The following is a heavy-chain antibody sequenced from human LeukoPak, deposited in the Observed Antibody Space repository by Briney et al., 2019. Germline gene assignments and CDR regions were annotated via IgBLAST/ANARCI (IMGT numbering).Heavy chain of an antibody. CDR3: ARYRQLERLAFDI. CDR1: GGTFSSYA. D-gene: IGHD1-1*01. V-gene: IGHV1-69*05. J-gene: IGHJ3*02. CDR2: IIPIFGTA. Sequence: SVKVSCKASGGTFSSYAISWVRQAPGQGLEWVGGIIPIFGTANYAQKFQGRVTITTDESTSTAYMELSSLRSEDTAVYYCARYRQLERLAFDIWGQGTMVTVSS.